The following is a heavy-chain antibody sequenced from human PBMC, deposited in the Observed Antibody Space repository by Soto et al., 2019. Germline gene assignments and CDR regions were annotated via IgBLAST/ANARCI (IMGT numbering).Heavy chain of an antibody. J-gene: IGHJ4*02. Sequence: GESLKISCQGSGYSFTSYWITWVRQMPGKGLEWMGRIDPSDSYTNYSPSFQGHVTISVDESTSTAHLQWSSLKASDIATYYCARHMEEGPLDSWGQCTPVTVSS. CDR1: GYSFTSYW. CDR2: IDPSDSYT. CDR3: ARHMEEGPLDS. V-gene: IGHV5-10-1*01. D-gene: IGHD1-1*01.